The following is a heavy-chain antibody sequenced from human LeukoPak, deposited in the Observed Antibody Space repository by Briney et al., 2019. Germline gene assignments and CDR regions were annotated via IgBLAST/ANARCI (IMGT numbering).Heavy chain of an antibody. Sequence: ASVKVSCKASGYTFTGYYMHWVRQAPGQGLEWMGWINPNSSSTNYAQKVQGRVTITRDTSSSTADMELSRLRFDDTAVYYCSRDAELGNYAGIDFQSHYMDVWGKGAPVTASS. CDR2: INPNSSST. CDR3: SRDAELGNYAGIDFQSHYMDV. J-gene: IGHJ6*03. D-gene: IGHD7-27*01. V-gene: IGHV1-2*02. CDR1: GYTFTGYY.